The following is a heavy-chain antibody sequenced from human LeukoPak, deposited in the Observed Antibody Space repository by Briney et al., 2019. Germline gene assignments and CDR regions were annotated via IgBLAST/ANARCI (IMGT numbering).Heavy chain of an antibody. J-gene: IGHJ4*02. CDR2: ISGSGSTI. CDR1: GFTFSSYG. Sequence: GGSLRLSCAASGFTFSSYGMSWVRQAPGKGLEWVSAISGSGSTIYYADSVKGRFTISRDNAKNSLYLQMNSLRAEDTAVYYCAKGRDFYVDYWGQGTLVTVSS. V-gene: IGHV3-23*01. D-gene: IGHD3/OR15-3a*01. CDR3: AKGRDFYVDY.